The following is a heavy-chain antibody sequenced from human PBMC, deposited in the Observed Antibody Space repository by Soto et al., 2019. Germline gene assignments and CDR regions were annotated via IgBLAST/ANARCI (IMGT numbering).Heavy chain of an antibody. V-gene: IGHV1-69*02. CDR2: IIPILGVA. Sequence: QVQLVQSGAEVKKPGSSVKVSCKASGGTFSSYTISWVRQAPGQGLEWMGRIIPILGVANYAQKFQGRVTITADKSTSTAYMELSSLRSEDTAVYYCASATHGEQLAENYYYYYYMDVWGKGTTVTVSS. D-gene: IGHD6-6*01. CDR3: ASATHGEQLAENYYYYYYMDV. CDR1: GGTFSSYT. J-gene: IGHJ6*03.